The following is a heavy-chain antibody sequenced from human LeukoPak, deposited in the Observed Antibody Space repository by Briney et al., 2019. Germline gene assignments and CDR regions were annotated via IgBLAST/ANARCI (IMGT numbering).Heavy chain of an antibody. J-gene: IGHJ4*02. CDR3: ARADYYDSSGYNDY. CDR1: GFTYDDYV. D-gene: IGHD3-22*01. CDR2: INWNGGST. V-gene: IGHV3-20*04. Sequence: GGSLRLSCAASGFTYDDYVMSWVRQAPGQGLESVSGINWNGGSTGYADSVKGRFTISRDNSKNTLYLQMTSLRAEDTAVYYCARADYYDSSGYNDYWGQGTLVTVSS.